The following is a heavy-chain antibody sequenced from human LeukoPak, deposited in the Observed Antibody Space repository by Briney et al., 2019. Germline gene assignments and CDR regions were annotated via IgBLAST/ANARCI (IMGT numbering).Heavy chain of an antibody. D-gene: IGHD2-2*01. Sequence: ASVKVSCKVSGYTLTELSMHWVRQAPGKGLEWMGGFDPEDGETIYAQKFQGRVTMTEDTSTDTAYMELSSLRSEDTAVYYCATVEDIVVVPAAPGGAFDIWGQGIMVTVSS. V-gene: IGHV1-24*01. CDR2: FDPEDGET. CDR3: ATVEDIVVVPAAPGGAFDI. J-gene: IGHJ3*02. CDR1: GYTLTELS.